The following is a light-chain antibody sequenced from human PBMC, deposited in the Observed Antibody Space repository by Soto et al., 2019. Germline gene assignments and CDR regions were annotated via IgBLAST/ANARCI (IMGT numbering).Light chain of an antibody. CDR3: SSYTSSITLVV. J-gene: IGLJ2*01. Sequence: QSALTQPACVSGSPGQSITISCTGTSSDVGGYNFVSWYQQHPGKAPKLMIYDVSYRPSGVSNRFSGSKSGNTASLTISGLQSEDEADYYCSSYTSSITLVVFGGGTKLTVL. CDR2: DVS. CDR1: SSDVGGYNF. V-gene: IGLV2-14*01.